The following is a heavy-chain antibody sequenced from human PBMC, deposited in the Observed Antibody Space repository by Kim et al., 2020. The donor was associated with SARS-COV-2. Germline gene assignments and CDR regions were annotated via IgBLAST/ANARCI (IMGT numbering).Heavy chain of an antibody. D-gene: IGHD4-17*01. Sequence: NYAQKFQRRVTMTRDTSISTAYMELSRLRSDDTAVYYCARGPYGDFGSYWGQGTLVTVSS. V-gene: IGHV1-2*02. J-gene: IGHJ4*02. CDR3: ARGPYGDFGSY.